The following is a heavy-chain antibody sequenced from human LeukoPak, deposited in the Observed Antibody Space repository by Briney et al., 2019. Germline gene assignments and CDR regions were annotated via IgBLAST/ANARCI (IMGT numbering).Heavy chain of an antibody. Sequence: SETLSLTCTVSGGSISSSSYYWGWIRQPPGKGREWIGSIYYSGSTYYNPALKSRVTISVDTSKHQFSLKLSSVTAADTAVYYCARDLEVRRVIDYWGQGTLVTVSS. CDR3: ARDLEVRRVIDY. V-gene: IGHV4-39*07. CDR2: IYYSGST. CDR1: GGSISSSSYY. J-gene: IGHJ4*02. D-gene: IGHD3-10*01.